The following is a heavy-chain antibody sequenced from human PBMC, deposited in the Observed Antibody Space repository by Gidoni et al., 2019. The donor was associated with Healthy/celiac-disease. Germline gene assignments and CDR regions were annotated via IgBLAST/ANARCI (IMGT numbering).Heavy chain of an antibody. Sequence: VQLVESVGGWVKPGGSLNLSCAASGFTFRDHYLSWIRQAPGKGLEWVSYISSSGSTIYYADSVKGRFTISRDNAKNSLYLQMNSLRAEDTAVYYCANTPHYYGSGSYYYYYGMDVWGQGTTVTVSS. CDR2: ISSSGSTI. J-gene: IGHJ6*02. V-gene: IGHV3-11*01. CDR1: GFTFRDHY. D-gene: IGHD3-10*01. CDR3: ANTPHYYGSGSYYYYYGMDV.